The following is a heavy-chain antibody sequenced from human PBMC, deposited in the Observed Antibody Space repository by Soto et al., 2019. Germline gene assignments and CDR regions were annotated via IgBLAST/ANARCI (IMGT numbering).Heavy chain of an antibody. CDR3: AKDFKVSGSHYGTLNYYYGMDV. J-gene: IGHJ6*02. CDR1: GFTFSTYG. V-gene: IGHV3-30*18. D-gene: IGHD3-10*01. CDR2: ISYDGYLK. Sequence: QVQLVESGGGVVQPGRSLSLSCAASGFTFSTYGMQWVRQAPGKGLEWVAVISYDGYLKYYVDAVKGRFTVARDNSKNTLFLEMNSLRVEDTAVYFCAKDFKVSGSHYGTLNYYYGMDVWGQGTTVTVSS.